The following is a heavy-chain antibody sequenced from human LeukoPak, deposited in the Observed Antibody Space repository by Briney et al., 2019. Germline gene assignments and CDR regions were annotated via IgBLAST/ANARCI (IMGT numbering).Heavy chain of an antibody. CDR2: ISGSGGST. Sequence: GGFLRLSCAASGFTFSSYAMSWVRQAPGKGLEWVSAISGSGGSTYYADSVKGRFTISRDNSKNTLYLQMNSLRAEDTAVYYCAKDKDVVVPAAIGDYWGQGTLVTVSS. J-gene: IGHJ4*02. CDR3: AKDKDVVVPAAIGDY. CDR1: GFTFSSYA. V-gene: IGHV3-23*01. D-gene: IGHD2-2*02.